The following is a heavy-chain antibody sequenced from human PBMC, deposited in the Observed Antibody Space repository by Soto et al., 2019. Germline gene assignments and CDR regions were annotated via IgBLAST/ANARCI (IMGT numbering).Heavy chain of an antibody. CDR2: INHSGST. Sequence: PSETLSLTCAVYGGSFSGYYWSWIRQPPGKGLEWIGEINHSGSTNYNPSLKSRVTISVDTSKNQFSLKLSSVTAADTAVYYCARGHYDYIWGSYRLNWFDPWGQGTLVTVSS. CDR1: GGSFSGYY. D-gene: IGHD3-16*02. J-gene: IGHJ5*02. V-gene: IGHV4-34*01. CDR3: ARGHYDYIWGSYRLNWFDP.